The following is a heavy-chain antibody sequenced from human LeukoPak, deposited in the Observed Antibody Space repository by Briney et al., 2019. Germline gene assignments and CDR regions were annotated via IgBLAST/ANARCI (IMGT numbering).Heavy chain of an antibody. CDR3: ARVGYDFWSSYYYYMDV. D-gene: IGHD3-3*01. V-gene: IGHV3-64*01. CDR2: ISSNGGST. J-gene: IGHJ6*03. Sequence: PGGSLRLSCAASGFTFSSYAMHWVRQAPGKGLEYVSAISSNGGSTYYANSVKGRFTISRDNSKNTLYLQMGSLRAEDMAVYYCARVGYDFWSSYYYYMDVWGKGTTVTVS. CDR1: GFTFSSYA.